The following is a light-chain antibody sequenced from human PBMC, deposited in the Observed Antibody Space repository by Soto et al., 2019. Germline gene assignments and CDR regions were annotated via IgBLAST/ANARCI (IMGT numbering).Light chain of an antibody. V-gene: IGKV1-39*01. CDR2: AAS. CDR3: QQSYINTAWT. Sequence: ILMTQSPSSLSASVGDRVTITCRASQSISNILNWYQQKPGKAPKLLIYAASTLQIGVPSRFSGSGSGTDFTLTITNLQPEDFATYYCQQSYINTAWTFGQGTKVEIK. CDR1: QSISNI. J-gene: IGKJ1*01.